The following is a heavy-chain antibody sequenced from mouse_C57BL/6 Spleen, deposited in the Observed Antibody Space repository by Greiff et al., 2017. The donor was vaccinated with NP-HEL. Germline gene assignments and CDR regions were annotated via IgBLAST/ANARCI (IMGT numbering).Heavy chain of an antibody. Sequence: QVQLKESGAELVRPGASVTLSCKASGYTFTDYEMHWVKQTPVHGLEWIGAIDPETGGTAYNQKFKGKAILTADKSSSTAYMELRSLTSEDSAVYYCTRGRGYDSWFAYWGQGTLVTVSA. V-gene: IGHV1-15*01. CDR2: IDPETGGT. J-gene: IGHJ3*01. CDR1: GYTFTDYE. CDR3: TRGRGYDSWFAY. D-gene: IGHD2-4*01.